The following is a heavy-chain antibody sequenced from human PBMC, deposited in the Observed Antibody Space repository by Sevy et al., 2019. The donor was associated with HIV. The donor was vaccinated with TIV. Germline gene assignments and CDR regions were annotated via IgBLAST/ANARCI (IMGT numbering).Heavy chain of an antibody. Sequence: ASVKVSCKASGYTFTGYYMHWVRQAPGQGLEWMGWINPNSGGTNYAQKFQGRVTMTGDTSISTAYMELSRLRSDDTAVYYCARVPIGDIMITQVVAPDAIDIWGQGTMVTVSS. CDR2: INPNSGGT. J-gene: IGHJ3*02. V-gene: IGHV1-2*02. CDR3: ARVPIGDIMITQVVAPDAIDI. CDR1: GYTFTGYY. D-gene: IGHD3-16*01.